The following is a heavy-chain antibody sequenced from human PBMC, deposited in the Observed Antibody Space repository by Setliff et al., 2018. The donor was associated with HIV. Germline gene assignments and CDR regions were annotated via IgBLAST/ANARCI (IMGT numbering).Heavy chain of an antibody. CDR2: INTNTGNP. J-gene: IGHJ4*02. Sequence: GASVKVFCKASGYDFTSTAINWVRQAPGQGLEWMGWINTNTGNPTYVQDFTGRFVFSLDTSVSTAHLQISSLKSDDTAGYYCARDRATKLDYWGQGTLVTVSS. CDR3: ARDRATKLDY. V-gene: IGHV7-4-1*02. CDR1: GYDFTSTA.